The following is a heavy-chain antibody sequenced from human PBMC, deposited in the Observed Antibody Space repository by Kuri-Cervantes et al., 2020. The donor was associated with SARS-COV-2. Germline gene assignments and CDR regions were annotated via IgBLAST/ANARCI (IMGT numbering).Heavy chain of an antibody. V-gene: IGHV1-69*05. D-gene: IGHD2-2*01. CDR2: IIPIFGTA. J-gene: IGHJ5*02. CDR3: AREGCSGTSCYLAWFDP. Sequence: SVKVSCKASGYTFTSYGISWVRPAPGQGLEWMGGIIPIFGTANNAQKLQGRVTITTDESTSTAYMELSILRTEDTAVYSGAREGCSGTSCYLAWFDPWGQGTLVTVSS. CDR1: GYTFTSYG.